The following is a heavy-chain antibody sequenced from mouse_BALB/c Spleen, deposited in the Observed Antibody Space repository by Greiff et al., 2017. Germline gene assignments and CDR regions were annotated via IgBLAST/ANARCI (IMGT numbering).Heavy chain of an antibody. J-gene: IGHJ4*01. Sequence: QVQLQQPGAELVRPGASVKLSCKASGYTFTSYWINWVKQRPGQGLEWIGNIYPSDSYTNYNQKFKDKATLTVDKSSSTAYMQLSSPTSEDSAVYYCTRSGGNPYAMDYWGQGTSVTVSS. V-gene: IGHV1-69*02. CDR2: IYPSDSYT. CDR1: GYTFTSYW. CDR3: TRSGGNPYAMDY. D-gene: IGHD2-1*01.